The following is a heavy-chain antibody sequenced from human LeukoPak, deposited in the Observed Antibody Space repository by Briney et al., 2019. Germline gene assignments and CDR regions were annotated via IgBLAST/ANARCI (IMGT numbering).Heavy chain of an antibody. V-gene: IGHV1-18*04. J-gene: IGHJ4*02. CDR2: ISAYNGNT. CDR3: ARVGALGSGSYYTDFDY. CDR1: GYTFTGYG. Sequence: GASVKVSCKASGYTFTGYGISWVRQAPGQGLEWMGWISAYNGNTNYAQKLQGRVTMTTDTSTSTAYMELRSLRSDDTAVYYCARVGALGSGSYYTDFDYWGQGTLVTVSS. D-gene: IGHD3-10*01.